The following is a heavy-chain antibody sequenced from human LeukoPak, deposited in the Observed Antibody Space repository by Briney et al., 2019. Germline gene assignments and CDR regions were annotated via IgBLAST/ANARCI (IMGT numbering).Heavy chain of an antibody. CDR2: IYYSGST. Sequence: SETLSLTCTGSGGSISSYYWSWIRQPPGKGLEWIEYIYYSGSTNYSPSLKSRVTISVDTSKNQFSLKLSSVTAAETAVYYCARYQTPIAAAGSRYAFDIWGQGTMVTVSS. CDR1: GGSISSYY. D-gene: IGHD6-13*01. J-gene: IGHJ3*02. V-gene: IGHV4-59*01. CDR3: ARYQTPIAAAGSRYAFDI.